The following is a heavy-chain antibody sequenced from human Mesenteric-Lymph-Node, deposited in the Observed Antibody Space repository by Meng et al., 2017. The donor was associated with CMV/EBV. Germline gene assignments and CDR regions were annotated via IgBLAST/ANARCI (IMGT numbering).Heavy chain of an antibody. CDR1: GGSVSSGSYY. Sequence: GSLRLSCTVSGGSVSSGSYYWSWIRQPPGKGLEWIGYIYYSGSTNYNPSLKSRVTISVDTSKNQFSLKLSSVTAADTAVYYCASGSYYYYYGMDVWGQGTMVTVSS. D-gene: IGHD1-26*01. J-gene: IGHJ6*02. CDR2: IYYSGST. V-gene: IGHV4-61*01. CDR3: ASGSYYYYYGMDV.